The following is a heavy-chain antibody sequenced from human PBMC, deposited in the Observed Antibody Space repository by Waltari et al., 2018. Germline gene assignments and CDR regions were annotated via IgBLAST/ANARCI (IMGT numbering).Heavy chain of an antibody. CDR3: ARVSGNPVSGGFFDY. CDR1: GYTFTSYD. D-gene: IGHD2-15*01. Sequence: QVQLVQSGAEVKKPGASVKVSCKASGYTFTSYDINWVRQATGQGLEWMGWMNPNSGNTGYAQKFQGRVTMTRNTSISTAYMELSSVTAADTAVYYCARVSGNPVSGGFFDYWGQGTLVTVSS. CDR2: MNPNSGNT. J-gene: IGHJ4*02. V-gene: IGHV1-8*01.